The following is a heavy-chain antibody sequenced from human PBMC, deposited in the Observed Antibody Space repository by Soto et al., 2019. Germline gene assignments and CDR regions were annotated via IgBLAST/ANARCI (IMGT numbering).Heavy chain of an antibody. CDR1: GFTFSSYG. D-gene: IGHD1-7*01. J-gene: IGHJ6*02. CDR2: ISYDGSNK. CDR3: AKDPGPGTTSGSGYNYYYGMDV. V-gene: IGHV3-30*18. Sequence: QVQLVESGGGVVQPGRSLRLSCAASGFTFSSYGMHWVRQAPGKGLEWVAVISYDGSNKYYADSVKGRFTISRDNSKNTLYLQMNSLRAEDTAVYYCAKDPGPGTTSGSGYNYYYGMDVWGQGTTVTVSS.